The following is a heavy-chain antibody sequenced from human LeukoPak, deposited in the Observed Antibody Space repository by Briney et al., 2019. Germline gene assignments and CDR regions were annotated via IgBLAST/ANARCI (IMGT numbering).Heavy chain of an antibody. CDR3: ARGNLVVRFYYMDV. D-gene: IGHD3-3*01. Sequence: PGGSLRLSCAASGFTFSSYSMNWVRQAPGKGLEWVSRINSDGSSTSYADSVKGRFTISRDNAKNTLYLQMNSLRAEDTAVYYCARGNLVVRFYYMDVWGKGTTVTVSS. CDR1: GFTFSSYS. CDR2: INSDGSST. V-gene: IGHV3-74*01. J-gene: IGHJ6*03.